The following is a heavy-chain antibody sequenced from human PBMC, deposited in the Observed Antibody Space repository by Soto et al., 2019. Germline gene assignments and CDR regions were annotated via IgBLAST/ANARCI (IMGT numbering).Heavy chain of an antibody. D-gene: IGHD5-12*01. J-gene: IGHJ5*02. Sequence: GGSLRLSCAASGFTFSSSWMHWVRQAPGKGLVWVSRIKSDGSYTGYADSVRGRFTISRDNAKSTLYLQMNTLRAEDTAVYYCAKDREEWLRSSNWFDPWGQGTLVTVSS. CDR3: AKDREEWLRSSNWFDP. CDR1: GFTFSSSW. CDR2: IKSDGSYT. V-gene: IGHV3-74*01.